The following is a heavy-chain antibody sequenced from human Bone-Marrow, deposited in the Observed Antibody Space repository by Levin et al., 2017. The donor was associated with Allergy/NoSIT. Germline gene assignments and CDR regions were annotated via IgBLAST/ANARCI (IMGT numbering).Heavy chain of an antibody. V-gene: IGHV3-53*01. Sequence: SCAASGFAVSSNYVSWVRQAPGKGLEWVSVIYSGYDTYYADSVKGRFTITRDNSKNTFYLQMNSLRVEDTAVYYCAKTRSTRGPDFDYWGQGTLVTVSS. CDR2: IYSGYDT. CDR1: GFAVSSNY. CDR3: AKTRSTRGPDFDY. J-gene: IGHJ4*02. D-gene: IGHD3-10*01.